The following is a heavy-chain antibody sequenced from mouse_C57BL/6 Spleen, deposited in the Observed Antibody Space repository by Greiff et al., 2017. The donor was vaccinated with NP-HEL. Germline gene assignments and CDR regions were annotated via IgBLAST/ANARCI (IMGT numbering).Heavy chain of an antibody. D-gene: IGHD2-2*01. CDR1: GYTFTSYG. J-gene: IGHJ2*01. CDR2: IYPRSGNT. Sequence: QVQLKQSGAELARPGASVKLSCKASGYTFTSYGISWVKQRTGQGLEWIGEIYPRSGNTYYTEKFKGKATLTADKSSSTAYMELRSLTSEDSAVYFCARLMVTTRVDYWGQGTTLTVSS. V-gene: IGHV1-81*01. CDR3: ARLMVTTRVDY.